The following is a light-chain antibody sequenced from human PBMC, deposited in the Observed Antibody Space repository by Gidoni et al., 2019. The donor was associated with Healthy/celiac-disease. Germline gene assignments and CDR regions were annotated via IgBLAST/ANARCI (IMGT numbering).Light chain of an antibody. CDR2: DAS. CDR3: QQYDNHPPIT. J-gene: IGKJ5*01. Sequence: DTQMTQSPSSLSASVGDRVTITCQASQDISNYLNWYQQKPGKAPKLLIYDASNLETGVPSRFSGSGSGTDFTFTISSLQPEDIATYYCQQYDNHPPITFGQGTRLEIK. V-gene: IGKV1-33*01. CDR1: QDISNY.